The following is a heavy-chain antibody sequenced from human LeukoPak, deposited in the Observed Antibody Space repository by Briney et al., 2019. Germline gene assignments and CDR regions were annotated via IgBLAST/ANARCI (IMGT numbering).Heavy chain of an antibody. D-gene: IGHD3-10*01. CDR2: TYYSGST. CDR3: ARDRRSQRGFDP. J-gene: IGHJ5*02. Sequence: SETLSLTCTVSGGSISSGGYYWSWIRQHPGKGLEWIGYTYYSGSTYYNPSLKSRVTISVDTSKNQFSLRLSSVTAADTAVYYCARDRRSQRGFDPWGQGTLVTVSS. CDR1: GGSISSGGYY. V-gene: IGHV4-31*03.